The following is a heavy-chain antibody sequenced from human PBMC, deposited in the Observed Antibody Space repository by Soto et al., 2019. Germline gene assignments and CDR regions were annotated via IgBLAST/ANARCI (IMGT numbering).Heavy chain of an antibody. CDR2: IYYGGSI. D-gene: IGHD3-10*01. CDR3: AAHSGSTYGPLDY. Sequence: PSGALSLTCSVSGGSISRGYWTWIRQPPGKGLEWIGYIYYGGSINYNPSLNSRVTISVDKWKNQFSLQLRSMTAADTAVYYCAAHSGSTYGPLDYWGQGTQVTVSS. CDR1: GGSISRGY. J-gene: IGHJ4*02. V-gene: IGHV4-59*12.